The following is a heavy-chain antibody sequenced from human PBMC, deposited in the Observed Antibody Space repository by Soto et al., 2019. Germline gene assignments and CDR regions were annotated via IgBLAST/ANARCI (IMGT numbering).Heavy chain of an antibody. J-gene: IGHJ5*02. CDR2: ITGSGGSS. CDR1: GFTFSSYA. V-gene: IGHV3-23*01. CDR3: ARDPFTARYSDFWRGPPWFDP. D-gene: IGHD3-3*01. Sequence: EVQLLESGGGFIQPGGSLRLSCATSGFTFSSYAMSWVRQAPGKGLEWVAPITGSGGSSYHADSVKGRFTISRDNSRSSLLLQINSLGAEDTALYFFARDPFTARYSDFWRGPPWFDPWGQGILVTVSS.